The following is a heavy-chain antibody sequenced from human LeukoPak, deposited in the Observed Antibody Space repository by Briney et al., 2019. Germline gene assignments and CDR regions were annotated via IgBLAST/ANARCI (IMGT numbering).Heavy chain of an antibody. CDR1: GGSISSSSYY. D-gene: IGHD3-16*01. CDR3: ARAPGFGYYYMDV. CDR2: IYYSGST. V-gene: IGHV4-39*07. Sequence: SETLSLTCTVSGGSISSSSYYWGWIRQPPGKGLEWIGSIYYSGSTYYNPSLKSRLTISVDTSKNQLSLKLRSVTAADTAVYYCARAPGFGYYYMDVWGKGTTVIVSS. J-gene: IGHJ6*03.